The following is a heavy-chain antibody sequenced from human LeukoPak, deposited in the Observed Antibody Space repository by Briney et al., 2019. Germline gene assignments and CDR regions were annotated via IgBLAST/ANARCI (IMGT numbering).Heavy chain of an antibody. D-gene: IGHD3-16*01. CDR1: GLTFSRYS. CDR2: ISSSSSYR. Sequence: GGSLRLSCAVSGLTFSRYSMNWVRQAPGKGLEWVSSISSSSSYRYYADSVKGRFTISRDNAKNSLHLQMNSLRAEDTAVYYCMSYAGRSDDYWGQGTLVTVSS. V-gene: IGHV3-21*01. CDR3: MSYAGRSDDY. J-gene: IGHJ4*02.